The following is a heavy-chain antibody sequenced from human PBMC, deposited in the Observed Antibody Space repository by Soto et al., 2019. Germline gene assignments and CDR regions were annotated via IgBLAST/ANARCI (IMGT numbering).Heavy chain of an antibody. V-gene: IGHV1-69*02. Sequence: QVQLVQSGAEVKKPGSSVKVSCKASGGTFSSYTISWVRQAPGQGLEWMGRIIPILGIANYAQKFQGRVTITADKSTSTAYMELSSLRSEDTAVHYCARDGIYSYYYYGMDVWGQGTTVTVSS. J-gene: IGHJ6*02. CDR3: ARDGIYSYYYYGMDV. CDR1: GGTFSSYT. CDR2: IIPILGIA. D-gene: IGHD3-3*01.